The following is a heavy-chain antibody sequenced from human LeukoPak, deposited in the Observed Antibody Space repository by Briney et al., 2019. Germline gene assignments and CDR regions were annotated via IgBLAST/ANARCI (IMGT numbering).Heavy chain of an antibody. Sequence: GGSLRLSCAASGFSFSSHGMHWVRQAPGKGLEWVAVLWYDGRIKYYAESVKGRFTISRDNSKNTLYLQMNSLRAEDTAVYYCARDYCGGECYADYWGQGTLVTVSS. D-gene: IGHD2-21*01. J-gene: IGHJ4*02. V-gene: IGHV3-33*01. CDR1: GFSFSSHG. CDR2: LWYDGRIK. CDR3: ARDYCGGECYADY.